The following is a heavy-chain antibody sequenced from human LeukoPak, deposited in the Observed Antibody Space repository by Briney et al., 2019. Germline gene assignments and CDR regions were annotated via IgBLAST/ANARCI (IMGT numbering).Heavy chain of an antibody. D-gene: IGHD1-26*01. CDR2: TYYKSKWYN. V-gene: IGHV6-1*01. CDR1: GDSVSSNGAA. CDR3: ARSGSWRFDY. Sequence: SQTLSLTCAISGDSVSSNGAAWNWVRQSPSRGLEWLGRTYYKSKWYNDYAVSVRGRITINPDTSKNQFSLQLNSVTPEDTGVYYCARSGSWRFDYWGQGTLVTVSS. J-gene: IGHJ4*02.